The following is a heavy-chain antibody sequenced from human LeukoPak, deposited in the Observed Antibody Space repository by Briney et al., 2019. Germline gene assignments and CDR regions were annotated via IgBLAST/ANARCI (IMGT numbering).Heavy chain of an antibody. V-gene: IGHV1-2*02. CDR1: GYTFTGYY. CDR2: INPNSGGT. J-gene: IGHJ3*02. Sequence: ASVKVSCKASGYTFTGYYMHWVRQAPGQGLEWMGWINPNSGGTNYAQKFQGRVTMTRDTSISTAYMELRSLRSDDTAVYYCARVSGIAAGGRNAFDILGQGTMVTVSS. CDR3: ARVSGIAAGGRNAFDI. D-gene: IGHD6-13*01.